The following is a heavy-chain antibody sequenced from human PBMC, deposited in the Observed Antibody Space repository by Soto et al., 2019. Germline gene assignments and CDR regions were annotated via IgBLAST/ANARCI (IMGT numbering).Heavy chain of an antibody. J-gene: IGHJ4*02. Sequence: GGSLRLSCAASGFTFSSYAMHWVRQAPGKGLEWVAVISYDGSNKYYADSVKGRFTISRDNSKNTVYLQINSLRADDTAVYYCARGPLEPVVDYWGQGTLVTVSS. CDR3: ARGPLEPVVDY. D-gene: IGHD6-19*01. V-gene: IGHV3-30-3*01. CDR1: GFTFSSYA. CDR2: ISYDGSNK.